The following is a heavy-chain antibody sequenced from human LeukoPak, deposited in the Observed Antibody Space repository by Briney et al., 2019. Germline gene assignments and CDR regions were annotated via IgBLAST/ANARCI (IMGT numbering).Heavy chain of an antibody. Sequence: SETLSLTRTVSGDSISSRSYYWAWLRQAPVKGLEWLGSIHSSGSTCYSPSLKCRLTLSIDTSKNLFSLRLISVTAADTAVYYCANSLGCDYGWFGGQFGLWGRGTLVTVSS. V-gene: IGHV4-39*02. CDR1: GDSISSRSYY. CDR3: ANSLGCDYGWFGGQFGL. J-gene: IGHJ2*01. CDR2: IHSSGST. D-gene: IGHD4-17*01.